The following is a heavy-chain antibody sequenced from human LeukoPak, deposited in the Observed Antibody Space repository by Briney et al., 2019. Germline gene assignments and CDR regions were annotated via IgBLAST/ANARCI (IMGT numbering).Heavy chain of an antibody. Sequence: GESLKISCKASGYIFINYWIIWVRQMPGKGLEWMGKIDPSDSDTRYSPSFQGHVTISADDSFDTVYLQWSSLKASDTAMYYCARGITMVRGANYPDYWGQGTLVTVSS. J-gene: IGHJ4*02. D-gene: IGHD3-10*01. CDR3: ARGITMVRGANYPDY. CDR1: GYIFINYW. CDR2: IDPSDSDT. V-gene: IGHV5-10-1*01.